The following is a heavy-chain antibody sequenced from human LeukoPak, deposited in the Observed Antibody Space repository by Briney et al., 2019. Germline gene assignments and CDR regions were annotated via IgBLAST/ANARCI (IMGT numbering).Heavy chain of an antibody. CDR3: ARGHRHNYYDSSGYYKFDY. J-gene: IGHJ4*02. CDR2: IYHGATT. V-gene: IGHV4-38-2*02. D-gene: IGHD3-22*01. Sequence: PGKGLEWIGSIYHGATTYYNPSLKSRVTISADTSKNQFSLKLSSVTAADTAVYYCARGHRHNYYDSSGYYKFDYWGQGTLVTVSS.